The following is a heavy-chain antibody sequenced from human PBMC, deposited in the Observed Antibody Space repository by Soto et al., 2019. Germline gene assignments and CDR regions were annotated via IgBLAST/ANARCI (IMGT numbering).Heavy chain of an antibody. J-gene: IGHJ3*02. Sequence: EVQLLESGGGLVQPGGSLRLSCAASGFTFSSYAMSWVRQAPGKVLEWVSAISGSGGSTYYADSVKGRFTISRDNSKNTQYLQMNSLRAEDTAVYYCAKDTNSGWYDKEAFEIGGQGTMVTVYS. V-gene: IGHV3-23*01. D-gene: IGHD6-19*01. CDR1: GFTFSSYA. CDR3: AKDTNSGWYDKEAFEI. CDR2: ISGSGGST.